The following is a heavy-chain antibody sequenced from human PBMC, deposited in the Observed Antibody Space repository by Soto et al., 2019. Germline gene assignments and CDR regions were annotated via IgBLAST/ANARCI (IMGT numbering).Heavy chain of an antibody. CDR3: ATDYTGYDSSGYAFDY. CDR2: ISYDGSNK. D-gene: IGHD3-22*01. Sequence: VQLVESGGGVVQPGRSLRLSCAASGFTFSSYAMHWVRQAPGKGLEWVAVISYDGSNKYYADSVKGRFTISRDNSKNTLYLQMNSLRAKDTAVYYCATDYTGYDSSGYAFDYWGQGTLVTVSS. V-gene: IGHV3-30-3*01. J-gene: IGHJ4*02. CDR1: GFTFSSYA.